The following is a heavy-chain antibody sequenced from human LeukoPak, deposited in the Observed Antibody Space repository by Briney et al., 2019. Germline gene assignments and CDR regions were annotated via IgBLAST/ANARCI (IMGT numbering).Heavy chain of an antibody. CDR1: GFTFSTYW. J-gene: IGHJ6*02. CDR2: IKSDGSST. Sequence: GGSLRLSCVASGFTFSTYWMHWVRQAPGKGPVWVSRIKSDGSSTSYGDSVKGRFTISRDNAKNTLYLQMNSLRAEDTAVYYCSRGTPEAGASYYGMDVWGQGTTVTVSS. V-gene: IGHV3-74*01. D-gene: IGHD6-19*01. CDR3: SRGTPEAGASYYGMDV.